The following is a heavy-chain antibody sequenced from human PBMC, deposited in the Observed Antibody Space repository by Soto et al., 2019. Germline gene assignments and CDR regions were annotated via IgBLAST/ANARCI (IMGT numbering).Heavy chain of an antibody. V-gene: IGHV1-18*01. CDR3: ARGGMLTLGGVIVIPES. Sequence: QVQLVQSGAEVKKPGASVKVSCKASGYTFPTYGISWVRQAPRQGLEWLGWINTYSGMTNTAQKVRGRVTLTTDTSTSKAYMELRSLRPDDTAVYSCARGGMLTLGGVIVIPESWGQGTLVIVSS. D-gene: IGHD3-16*02. J-gene: IGHJ5*02. CDR1: GYTFPTYG. CDR2: INTYSGMT.